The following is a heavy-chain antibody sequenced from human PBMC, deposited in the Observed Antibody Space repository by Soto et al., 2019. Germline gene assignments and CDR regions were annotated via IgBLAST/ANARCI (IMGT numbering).Heavy chain of an antibody. J-gene: IGHJ4*02. V-gene: IGHV4-59*01. Sequence: SETLSLTCTVSGGSISSYYWSWIRQPPGKGLEWIGYIYYSGNTNCNPSLKSRVTTSVDTSKNQFSLKLSSVTAADTAVYYCARGPYGSGSYLDYWGQGTLVTVSS. CDR2: IYYSGNT. CDR3: ARGPYGSGSYLDY. CDR1: GGSISSYY. D-gene: IGHD3-10*01.